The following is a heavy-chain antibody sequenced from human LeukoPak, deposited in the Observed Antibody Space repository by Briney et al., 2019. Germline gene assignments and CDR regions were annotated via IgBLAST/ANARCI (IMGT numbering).Heavy chain of an antibody. V-gene: IGHV3-21*01. D-gene: IGHD3-10*01. CDR2: ISSSSSYI. CDR1: GFTLRNYW. J-gene: IGHJ3*02. Sequence: GGSLRLSCAASGFTLRNYWMNWVRQAPGKGLEWVSSISSSSSYIYYADSVKGRFTISRDNAKNSLYLQMNSLRAEDTAVYYCARDGWSITMVRGGEKNAFDIRGQGTMVTVSS. CDR3: ARDGWSITMVRGGEKNAFDI.